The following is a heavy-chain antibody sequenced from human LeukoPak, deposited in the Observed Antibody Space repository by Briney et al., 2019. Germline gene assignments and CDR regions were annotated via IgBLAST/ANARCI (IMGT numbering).Heavy chain of an antibody. V-gene: IGHV1-2*02. CDR2: INPNSGGT. Sequence: GASVKVSCKASGYTFTGYFMHWVRQAPGQGLEWMGWINPNSGGTNYAQKFQGRVTMTRDTSISTAYMELSSLRSDDTAVYYCARVGNSYSSGWYYWGQGTLVTVSS. CDR3: ARVGNSYSSGWYY. D-gene: IGHD6-19*01. J-gene: IGHJ4*02. CDR1: GYTFTGYF.